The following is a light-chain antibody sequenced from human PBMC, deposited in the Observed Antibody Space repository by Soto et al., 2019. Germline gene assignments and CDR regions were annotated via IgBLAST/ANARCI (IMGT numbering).Light chain of an antibody. CDR2: EVS. CDR3: SSYTSSSTWV. V-gene: IGLV2-14*01. Sequence: QSALTQPASVSGSPGQSITISCTGTSSDVGGYNYVSWYQQHPGKAPKLMIYEVSNRPSGVSNRFSGSKSGNTASLTISGLQAEDEADYYCSSYTSSSTWVFGTGTKVTVL. CDR1: SSDVGGYNY. J-gene: IGLJ1*01.